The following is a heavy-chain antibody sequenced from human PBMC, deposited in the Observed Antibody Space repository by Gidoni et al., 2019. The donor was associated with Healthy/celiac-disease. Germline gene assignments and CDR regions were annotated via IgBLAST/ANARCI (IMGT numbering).Heavy chain of an antibody. J-gene: IGHJ4*02. V-gene: IGHV3-30*18. CDR1: GFTFSSYG. Sequence: QVQLVESGGGVVQPGRSLRLSCAASGFTFSSYGMHWVRQAPGKGLEWVAVISYDGSNKYYADSVKGRFTISRDNSKNTLYLQMNSLRAEDTAVYYCAKDRAIVARSGRAFAYWGQGTLVTVSS. CDR3: AKDRAIVARSGRAFAY. CDR2: ISYDGSNK. D-gene: IGHD5-12*01.